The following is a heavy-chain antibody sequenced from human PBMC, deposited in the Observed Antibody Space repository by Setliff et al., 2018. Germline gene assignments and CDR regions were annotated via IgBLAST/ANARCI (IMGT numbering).Heavy chain of an antibody. Sequence: ASVKVSCKASGYTFTSYGISWVRQAPGQGLEWMGWISAYNGNTNYAQKFQDRVIMTIDSATTTAYMELKTLTSDDTAVYYCARGRGPDIVVTIPGDYWGQGTQVTVSS. CDR2: ISAYNGNT. CDR1: GYTFTSYG. CDR3: ARGRGPDIVVTIPGDY. V-gene: IGHV1-18*01. J-gene: IGHJ4*02. D-gene: IGHD2-15*01.